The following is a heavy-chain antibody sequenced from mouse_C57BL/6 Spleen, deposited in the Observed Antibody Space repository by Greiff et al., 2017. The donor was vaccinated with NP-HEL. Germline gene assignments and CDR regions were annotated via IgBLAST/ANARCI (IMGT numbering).Heavy chain of an antibody. CDR1: GYTFTSYW. CDR2: IDPSDSYT. Sequence: QVQLQQPGAELVKPGASVKLSCKASGYTFTSYWMQWVKQRPGQGLEWIGEIDPSDSYTNYNQKFKGKATLTVATSSSTAYMQLSSLTSEDSAVYYCAREKVVTTVVAFDYWGQGTTLTVSS. J-gene: IGHJ2*01. D-gene: IGHD1-1*01. CDR3: AREKVVTTVVAFDY. V-gene: IGHV1-50*01.